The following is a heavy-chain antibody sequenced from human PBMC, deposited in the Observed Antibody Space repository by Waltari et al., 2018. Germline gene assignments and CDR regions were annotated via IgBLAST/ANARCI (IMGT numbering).Heavy chain of an antibody. Sequence: QVQLVQSGAEVKKPGASVKVSCKVSGYTLTDLSMHWVRQAPGKGLEWMGGFDPEDGETIYAQKFQGRVTMTEDTSTDTAYMELSSLRSEDTAVYYCATTGEMVRGVMRVSVGWFDPWGQGTLVTVSS. D-gene: IGHD3-10*01. CDR2: FDPEDGET. V-gene: IGHV1-24*01. J-gene: IGHJ5*02. CDR3: ATTGEMVRGVMRVSVGWFDP. CDR1: GYTLTDLS.